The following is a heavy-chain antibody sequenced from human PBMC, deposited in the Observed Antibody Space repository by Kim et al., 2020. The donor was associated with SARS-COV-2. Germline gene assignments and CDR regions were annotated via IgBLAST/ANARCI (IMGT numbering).Heavy chain of an antibody. V-gene: IGHV1-2*06. CDR3: ARFPLRHIVVVTAIQSPNWFDP. CDR1: GYTFTGYY. D-gene: IGHD2-21*02. CDR2: INPNSGGT. Sequence: ASVKVSCKASGYTFTGYYMHWVRQAPGQGLEWMGRINPNSGGTNYAQKFQGRVTMTRDTSIITAYMELSRLRSDDTAVYYCARFPLRHIVVVTAIQSPNWFDPWGQGTLVTVSS. J-gene: IGHJ5*02.